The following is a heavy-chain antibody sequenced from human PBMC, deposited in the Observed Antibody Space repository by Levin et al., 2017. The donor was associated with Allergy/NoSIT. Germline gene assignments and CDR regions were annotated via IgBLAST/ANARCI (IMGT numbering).Heavy chain of an antibody. J-gene: IGHJ4*02. V-gene: IGHV5-51*01. CDR1: GYSFTSYW. D-gene: IGHD3-10*01. CDR3: ARVPKRYGSGSYYPIPSDFDY. CDR2: IYPGDSDT. Sequence: GESLKISCKGSGYSFTSYWIGWVRQMPGKGLEWMGIIYPGDSDTRYSPSFQGQVTISADKSISTAYLQWSSLKASDTAMYYCARVPKRYGSGSYYPIPSDFDYWGQGTLVTVSS.